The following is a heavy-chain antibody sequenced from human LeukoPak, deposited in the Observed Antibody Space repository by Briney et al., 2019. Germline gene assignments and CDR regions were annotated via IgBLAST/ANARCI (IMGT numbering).Heavy chain of an antibody. CDR1: GYTFTDYY. CDR2: INPNGGDT. Sequence: ASVKVSCKASGYTFTDYYLHWVRQAPGQGLEWMGWINPNGGDTNHAQKFRGRVTMTRDTSISTAYMEVTRLTSDDTAVYFCARVKAYGGAGDFDYWGQGTLVTVSS. V-gene: IGHV1-2*02. J-gene: IGHJ4*02. D-gene: IGHD3-10*01. CDR3: ARVKAYGGAGDFDY.